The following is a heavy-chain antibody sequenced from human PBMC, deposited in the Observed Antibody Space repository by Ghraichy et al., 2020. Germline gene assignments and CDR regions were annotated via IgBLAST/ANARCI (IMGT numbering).Heavy chain of an antibody. CDR1: GFAFSNAW. CDR3: TTNLAY. Sequence: LSLTCAASGFAFSNAWMSWVRQAPGKGLEWVGRIKSETSGGTIEYAAPVQHRFTISRDDSKNTLYLQMNSLKTEDTAVYYCTTNLAYRGRGTLVTVSS. CDR2: IKSETSGGTI. J-gene: IGHJ4*02. D-gene: IGHD1-14*01. V-gene: IGHV3-15*01.